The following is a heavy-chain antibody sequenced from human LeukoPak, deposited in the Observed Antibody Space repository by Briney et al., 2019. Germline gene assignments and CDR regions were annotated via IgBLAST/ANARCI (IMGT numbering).Heavy chain of an antibody. Sequence: GGSLRPSCAASGFTFSDYYTSWIRQAPGKGLEWVSYISSSGSTIYYADSVKGRFTISRDNAKNSLYLQMNSLKAEDTAVYYCARERERSDWFDPWGQGTLVTVSS. V-gene: IGHV3-11*01. D-gene: IGHD5-24*01. CDR3: ARERERSDWFDP. J-gene: IGHJ5*02. CDR2: ISSSGSTI. CDR1: GFTFSDYY.